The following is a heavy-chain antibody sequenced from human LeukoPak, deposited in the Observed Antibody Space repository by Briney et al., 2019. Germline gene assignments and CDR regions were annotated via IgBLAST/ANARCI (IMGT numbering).Heavy chain of an antibody. J-gene: IGHJ4*02. CDR2: IYYSGST. D-gene: IGHD6-13*01. Sequence: SETLSLTCTVSGGSISSSSYYWGWIRQPPGKGLGWIGSIYYSGSTYYNPSLKSRVTISVDRSKNQFSLKLSSVNAADTAVYYCARENIAAAGVFFFDYWGQGTLVTVSS. CDR3: ARENIAAAGVFFFDY. CDR1: GGSISSSSYY. V-gene: IGHV4-39*07.